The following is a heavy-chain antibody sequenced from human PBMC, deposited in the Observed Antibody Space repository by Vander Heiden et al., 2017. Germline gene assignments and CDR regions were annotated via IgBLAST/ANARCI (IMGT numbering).Heavy chain of an antibody. J-gene: IGHJ4*02. Sequence: QITLKDSGPTLLTPTQTLTPTCTFPGFSLSTSGVRVGWIRQPPGKALASLAIIYWDDDKRYSPSLKRRLTITKDTSKNQVVLTMPNMDPVDTATYYCAQTYSYGSINTFNYWAQGTLVTVSS. V-gene: IGHV2-5*02. CDR1: GFSLSTSGVR. CDR3: AQTYSYGSINTFNY. D-gene: IGHD5-18*01. CDR2: IYWDDDK.